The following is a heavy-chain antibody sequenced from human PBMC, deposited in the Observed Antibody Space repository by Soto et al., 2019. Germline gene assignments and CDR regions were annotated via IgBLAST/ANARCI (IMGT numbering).Heavy chain of an antibody. CDR1: GFTFSNHA. CDR2: ISGSGGTT. Sequence: EVQVLESGGRLVQPGGSLRLSCGASGFTFSNHAMSWVRQAPGKGLEWVSVISGSGGTTYYADSVKGRFTISRDNSKNTVYLQMSSLRAEDTAVYFCAKDLGLTTLMYYFDYWGQGTLVTVTS. V-gene: IGHV3-23*01. CDR3: AKDLGLTTLMYYFDY. D-gene: IGHD4-17*01. J-gene: IGHJ4*02.